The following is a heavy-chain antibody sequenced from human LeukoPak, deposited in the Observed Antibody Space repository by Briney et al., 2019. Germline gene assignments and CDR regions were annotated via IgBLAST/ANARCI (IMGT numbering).Heavy chain of an antibody. Sequence: NSSGTLSLTCAVSGGSISSSYYWSWIRQPAGKGLEWIGRIYTSGSTNYNPSLKSRVTMSVDTSKNQFSLKLSSVTAADTAVYYCARAVVVTAKNWFDPWGQGTLVTVSS. J-gene: IGHJ5*02. CDR3: ARAVVVTAKNWFDP. CDR1: GGSISSSYY. V-gene: IGHV4-4*07. D-gene: IGHD2-21*02. CDR2: IYTSGST.